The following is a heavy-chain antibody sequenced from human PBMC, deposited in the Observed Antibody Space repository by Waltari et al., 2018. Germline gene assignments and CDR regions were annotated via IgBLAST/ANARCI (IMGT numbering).Heavy chain of an antibody. J-gene: IGHJ4*02. Sequence: EVQLVESGGGLVKPGGSLRLSCAASGFTFSSYSMNWVRQAPGKGLEWVSSISSSSYIYYADSVKGRFTISRDNAKNSLYLQMNSLRAEDTAVYYCARAGDNWNYVYWGQGTLVTVSS. CDR3: ARAGDNWNYVY. V-gene: IGHV3-21*01. CDR2: ISSSSYI. CDR1: GFTFSSYS. D-gene: IGHD1-7*01.